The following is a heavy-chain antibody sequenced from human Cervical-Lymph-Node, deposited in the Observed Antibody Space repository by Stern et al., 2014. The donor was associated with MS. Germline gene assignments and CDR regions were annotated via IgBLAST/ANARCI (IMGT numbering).Heavy chain of an antibody. CDR2: ISDTGTT. Sequence: VQLLESGPGLVKPSETPSLTCTVSGGAVSDYYWTWIRQRPGKGLEWIGYISDTGTTNYNPSLHSRVTITLDTSQNQVSLRLRSVTAADTAVYYCARDPSTTASDWFFDLWGRGSLVTVSS. D-gene: IGHD2-21*02. J-gene: IGHJ2*01. CDR3: ARDPSTTASDWFFDL. CDR1: GGAVSDYY. V-gene: IGHV4-59*02.